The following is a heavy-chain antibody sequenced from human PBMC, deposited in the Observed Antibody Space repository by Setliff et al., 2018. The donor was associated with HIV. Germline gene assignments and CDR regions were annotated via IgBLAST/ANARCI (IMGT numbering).Heavy chain of an antibody. D-gene: IGHD3-22*01. Sequence: SETLSLTCTVSGGSISSTSYYWSWIRQPPGKGLEWIGSIYYSGNTYYNPSLKSRVTISVDTSKNQFSLKLSSVTAADTAVYYCARDYYDTSDYYTNFYYYYMDVWGKGTAVTVSS. J-gene: IGHJ6*03. V-gene: IGHV4-39*02. CDR1: GGSISSTSYY. CDR2: IYYSGNT. CDR3: ARDYYDTSDYYTNFYYYYMDV.